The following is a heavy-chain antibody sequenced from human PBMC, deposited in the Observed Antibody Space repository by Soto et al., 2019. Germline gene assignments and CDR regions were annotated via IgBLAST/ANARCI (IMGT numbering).Heavy chain of an antibody. J-gene: IGHJ4*02. CDR3: ARESEDLTSNFDY. CDR2: ISSTTNYI. V-gene: IGHV3-21*01. Sequence: LXLSCAASGFTFTRYIMNWVRQAPGKGLEWFSSISSTTNYIYYADSMKGRFTVSRDNAKNSVYLEMNSLSAEDTAVYYCARESEDLTSNFDYWGQGTLVTVSS. CDR1: GFTFTRYI.